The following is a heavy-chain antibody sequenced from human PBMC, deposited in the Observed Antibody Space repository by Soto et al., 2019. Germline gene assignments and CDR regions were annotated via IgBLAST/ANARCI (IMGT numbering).Heavy chain of an antibody. D-gene: IGHD1-26*01. CDR2: INTDGSVT. Sequence: GGSLSLSCAGSGFTFNSFWMHWVRQAPGKGLVWVARINTDGSVTSHADSVKGRFTISRDNAKSTLYLQMNSLRAEDSARYYCARQTGLGATNYWGRGTLVTVYS. CDR3: ARQTGLGATNY. J-gene: IGHJ4*02. V-gene: IGHV3-74*01. CDR1: GFTFNSFW.